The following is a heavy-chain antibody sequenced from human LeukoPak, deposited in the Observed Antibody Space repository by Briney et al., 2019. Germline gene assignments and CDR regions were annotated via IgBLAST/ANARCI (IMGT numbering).Heavy chain of an antibody. V-gene: IGHV3-23*01. D-gene: IGHD6-6*01. CDR1: GFTFSSYA. J-gene: IGHJ4*02. Sequence: GGSLRLSCAASGFTFSSYAMNWVRQAPGKGLEWVSAIGGSGDNTYYADSVKGRFTISRDNSENILHMEMNSLRAEDTAVYYCAKGGRGSIATRPDYWGQGTLVTVSS. CDR2: IGGSGDNT. CDR3: AKGGRGSIATRPDY.